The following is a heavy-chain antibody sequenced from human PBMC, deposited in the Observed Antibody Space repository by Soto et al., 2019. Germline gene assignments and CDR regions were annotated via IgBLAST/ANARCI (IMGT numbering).Heavy chain of an antibody. J-gene: IGHJ4*02. CDR1: GYIFTSYD. Sequence: QVQLVQSGAEVKKPGASVKVSCKASGYIFTSYDINWVRQATGQGLEWMGWMNPNSGNTGYAQKFQGRVTMTRNTSKSTAYIDLRSLRYEDRAVYYGARGSRGYRNEYWGQGPLVTVSS. V-gene: IGHV1-8*01. CDR3: ARGSRGYRNEY. CDR2: MNPNSGNT. D-gene: IGHD3-22*01.